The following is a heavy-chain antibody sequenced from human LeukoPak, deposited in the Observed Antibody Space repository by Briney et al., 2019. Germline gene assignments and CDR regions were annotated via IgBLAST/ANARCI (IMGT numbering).Heavy chain of an antibody. J-gene: IGHJ4*02. CDR2: IYYSGST. Sequence: SETLSLTCTVSGGSISSGGYYWSWIRQHTGKGLEWIGYIYYSGSTYYNPSLKSRVTISVDTSKNQFSLKLSSVTAADTAVYYCARPYVATGGYFDYWGQGTLVTVSS. V-gene: IGHV4-31*03. CDR3: ARPYVATGGYFDY. CDR1: GGSISSGGYY. D-gene: IGHD7-27*01.